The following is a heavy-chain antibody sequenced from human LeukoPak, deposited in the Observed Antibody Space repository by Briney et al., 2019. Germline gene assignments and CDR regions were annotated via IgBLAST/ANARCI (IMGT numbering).Heavy chain of an antibody. V-gene: IGHV1-46*01. Sequence: ASVKVSCEASGYTFTSYYMHWVRQAPGQGLEWMGIINPSGGSTSYAQKFQGRVTMTRDTSTSTVYMELSSLRSEDTAVYYCARGATSWFGESPAYYYMDVWGKGTTVTVSS. CDR2: INPSGGST. CDR3: ARGATSWFGESPAYYYMDV. J-gene: IGHJ6*03. D-gene: IGHD3-10*01. CDR1: GYTFTSYY.